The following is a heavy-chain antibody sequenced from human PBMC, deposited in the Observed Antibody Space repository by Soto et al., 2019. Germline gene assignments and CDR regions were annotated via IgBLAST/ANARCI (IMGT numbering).Heavy chain of an antibody. CDR1: GGTFGSYT. V-gene: IGHV1-69*02. J-gene: IGHJ3*02. D-gene: IGHD3-9*01. CDR3: ARAPMYYDILTGYYPADAFDI. Sequence: QVQLVQSGAEVKKPGSSVKVSCKASGGTFGSYTISWVRQAPGQGLEWMGRIIPILGIANYAQKFQGRVTITADKSTGTAYMELSSLRSEDTAVYYCARAPMYYDILTGYYPADAFDIWGQGTMVTVSS. CDR2: IIPILGIA.